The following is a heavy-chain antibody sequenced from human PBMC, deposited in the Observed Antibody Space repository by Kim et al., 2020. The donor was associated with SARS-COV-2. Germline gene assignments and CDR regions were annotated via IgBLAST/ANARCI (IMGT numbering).Heavy chain of an antibody. D-gene: IGHD4-17*01. Sequence: GGSLRLSCAASGFTFSSYSMNWVRQAPGKGLEWVSSISSSSSYIYYADSVKGRFTISRDNAKNSLYLQMNSLRAEDTAVYYCARGNYGGNSAWGYYYYGMDVWGQGTTVTVSS. V-gene: IGHV3-21*01. CDR3: ARGNYGGNSAWGYYYYGMDV. CDR2: ISSSSSYI. J-gene: IGHJ6*02. CDR1: GFTFSSYS.